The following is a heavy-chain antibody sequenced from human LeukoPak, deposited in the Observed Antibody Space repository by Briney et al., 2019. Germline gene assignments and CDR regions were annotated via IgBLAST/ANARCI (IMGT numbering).Heavy chain of an antibody. CDR3: ARHLDWSFDY. CDR1: GFSFSGSW. J-gene: IGHJ4*02. V-gene: IGHV3-7*01. D-gene: IGHD3/OR15-3a*01. Sequence: GGSLRLSCSASGFSFSGSWMTWVRQAPRKGLEWVANIKPDGSDTYYVDSMKDRFTISRDNAKNSLYLQINGLRAEDTAVYYCARHLDWSFDYWGQGTLVTVSS. CDR2: IKPDGSDT.